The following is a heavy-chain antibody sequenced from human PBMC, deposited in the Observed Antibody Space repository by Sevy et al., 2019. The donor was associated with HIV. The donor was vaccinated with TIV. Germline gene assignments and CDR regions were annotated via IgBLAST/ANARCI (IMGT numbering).Heavy chain of an antibody. Sequence: GGSLRLSRAASGFTFSSYAMSWVRQAPGKGLEWVSAISGSGGSTYYADSVKGRFTISRDNSKNTLYLQMNSLRAEDTAVYYCAKGGGYYYYGMDVWGQGTTVTVSS. D-gene: IGHD3-16*01. CDR3: AKGGGYYYYGMDV. CDR1: GFTFSSYA. V-gene: IGHV3-23*01. J-gene: IGHJ6*02. CDR2: ISGSGGST.